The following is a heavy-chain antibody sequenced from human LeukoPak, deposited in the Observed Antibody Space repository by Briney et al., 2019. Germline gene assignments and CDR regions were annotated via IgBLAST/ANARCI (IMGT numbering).Heavy chain of an antibody. V-gene: IGHV4-38-2*01. CDR3: ARNGGYGKFDY. J-gene: IGHJ4*02. D-gene: IGHD1-26*01. CDR2: IDHTGTT. CDR1: GYSISSGYY. Sequence: SETLSLTCAVSGYSISSGYYWGWIRQPPGKGLEWIGTIDHTGTTYYNPSLKSRVTLSVDTSKNQFSLTLNSVTAADTAFYYCARNGGYGKFDYWGQGTLVTVSS.